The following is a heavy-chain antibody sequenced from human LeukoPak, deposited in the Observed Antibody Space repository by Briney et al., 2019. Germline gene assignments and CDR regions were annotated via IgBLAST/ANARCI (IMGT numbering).Heavy chain of an antibody. J-gene: IGHJ6*03. D-gene: IGHD3-3*01. CDR3: ATDPRTTVFGTFRYYYMDV. Sequence: ASVKVSCKASGYTFTSYYMHWVRQAPGQGLEWMGIINPSGGSTSFAQKFQGRVTMTRDTSINTAYMELSRLTSDDTAVYYCATDPRTTVFGTFRYYYMDVWGEGTTVAVSS. CDR2: INPSGGST. CDR1: GYTFTSYY. V-gene: IGHV1-46*01.